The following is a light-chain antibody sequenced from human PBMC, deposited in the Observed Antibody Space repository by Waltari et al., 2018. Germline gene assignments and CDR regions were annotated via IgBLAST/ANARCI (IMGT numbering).Light chain of an antibody. CDR3: QQYYGTPPYT. CDR2: WAS. V-gene: IGKV4-1*01. Sequence: DIVMTQSPDSLAVSLGERATINCKSSQSVLYSSNNRNYLAWYQQHPGQPPRLLIYWASTRDSGVPDRFSGSGSGTEFTLTISSLQAEDVAVYYCQQYYGTPPYTFGQGTKLEIK. CDR1: QSVLYSSNNRNY. J-gene: IGKJ2*01.